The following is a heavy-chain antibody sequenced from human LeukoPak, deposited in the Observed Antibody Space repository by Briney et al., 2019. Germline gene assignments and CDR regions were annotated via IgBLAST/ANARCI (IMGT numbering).Heavy chain of an antibody. D-gene: IGHD3-3*01. J-gene: IGHJ4*02. CDR3: AKEDYDFWSGYPQPLDY. Sequence: PGGSLRLSCAASGFTFSSYGMHWVRQAPGKGLEWVAAISYDGSNKYYADSVKGRFTISRDNSKNTLYLQMNSLRAEDTAVYYCAKEDYDFWSGYPQPLDYWGQGTLVTVSS. V-gene: IGHV3-30*18. CDR2: ISYDGSNK. CDR1: GFTFSSYG.